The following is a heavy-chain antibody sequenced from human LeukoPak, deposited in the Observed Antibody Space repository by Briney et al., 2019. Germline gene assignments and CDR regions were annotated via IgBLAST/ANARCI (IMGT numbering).Heavy chain of an antibody. CDR1: GFTFSSYS. CDR3: ARLRGGIAAAGRDY. Sequence: GGSLRLSCAASGFTFSSYSMNWVRQAPGKGLEWVSSISSSSSSYIYHADSVKGRFTISRDNAKNSLYLQMNSLRAEDTAIYYCARLRGGIAAAGRDYWGQGTLVTVSS. V-gene: IGHV3-21*01. D-gene: IGHD6-13*01. J-gene: IGHJ4*02. CDR2: ISSSSSSYI.